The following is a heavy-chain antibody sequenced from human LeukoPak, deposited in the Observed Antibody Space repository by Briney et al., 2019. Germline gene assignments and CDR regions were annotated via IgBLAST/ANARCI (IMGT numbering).Heavy chain of an antibody. CDR2: IWHDGSNK. CDR3: ARDRYYDSSGSPFYYFDY. D-gene: IGHD3-22*01. CDR1: GFTFSSYG. Sequence: PGRSLRLSCAASGFTFSSYGMHWVRQAPGKGLEWVAVIWHDGSNKYYADSVKGRFTISRDNSKNTLYLQMNSLRAEDTAVYYCARDRYYDSSGSPFYYFDYWGQGTLVTVSS. J-gene: IGHJ4*02. V-gene: IGHV3-33*01.